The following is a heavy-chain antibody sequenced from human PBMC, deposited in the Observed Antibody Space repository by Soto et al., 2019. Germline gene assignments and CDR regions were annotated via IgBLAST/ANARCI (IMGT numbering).Heavy chain of an antibody. CDR2: ISYSGST. J-gene: IGHJ4*02. V-gene: IGHV4-31*03. D-gene: IGHD3-3*01. CDR3: ARGVRV. Sequence: QVQLQESGPGLVKPSQTLSLTCSVSGGSISSGAYYWSWIRQVPGKGLEWIGFISYSGSTSYNPSLMSRVTISVDTSKNQFSLKLSSVTAADTAVYFCARGVRVWGQGTLVTVSS. CDR1: GGSISSGAYY.